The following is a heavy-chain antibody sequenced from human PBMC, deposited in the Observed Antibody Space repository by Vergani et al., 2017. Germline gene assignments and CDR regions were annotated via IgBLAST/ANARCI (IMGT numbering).Heavy chain of an antibody. D-gene: IGHD3-3*01. J-gene: IGHJ5*02. CDR1: GFTFSSYS. Sequence: EVQLVESGGGLVQPGGSLRLSCAASGFTFSSYSMNWVRQAPGKGLEWVSYISSSGSTIYYADSVKGRFTISRDNAKNSLYLQMNSLRAEDTAVYYCARDQGPSTYYDFWSGYCTGFDPWGQGTLVTVSS. CDR2: ISSSGSTI. V-gene: IGHV3-48*04. CDR3: ARDQGPSTYYDFWSGYCTGFDP.